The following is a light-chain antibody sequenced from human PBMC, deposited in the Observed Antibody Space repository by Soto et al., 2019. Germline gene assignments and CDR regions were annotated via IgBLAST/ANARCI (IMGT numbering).Light chain of an antibody. CDR3: QHYVNWPPT. Sequence: EVVMTQSPATLSVSPGERATLSCRASRGIGSTLAWYQQKPGQTPRLLIYDTSTMATGVPARFIGSASGTEFTLTFASLQSEDFAVYYWQHYVNWPPTFGGGTRVENK. V-gene: IGKV3-15*01. J-gene: IGKJ4*01. CDR1: RGIGST. CDR2: DTS.